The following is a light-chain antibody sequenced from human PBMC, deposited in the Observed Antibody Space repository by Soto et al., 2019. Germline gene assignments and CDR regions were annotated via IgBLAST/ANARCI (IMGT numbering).Light chain of an antibody. CDR1: QSVSSN. CDR2: GAS. CDR3: QQYNNWLLT. V-gene: IGKV3-15*01. Sequence: EIVMTQSPATLSVSPGERATLSCRASQSVSSNLAWYQQKPGQAPRLLIYGASTRAPGIPARFSGSGSGTQFTRPISSLQSEYFAVYYCQQYNNWLLTFGQEHKGEIK. J-gene: IGKJ1*01.